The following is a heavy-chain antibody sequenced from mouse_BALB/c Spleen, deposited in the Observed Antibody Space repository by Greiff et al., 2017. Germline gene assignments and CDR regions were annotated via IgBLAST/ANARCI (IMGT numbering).Heavy chain of an antibody. D-gene: IGHD1-1*01. Sequence: EVQLQESGGGLVKPGGSLKLSCAASGFTFSDYYMYWVRQTPEKRLEWVATISDGGSYTYYPDSVKGRFTISRDNAKNNLYLQMSSLKSEDTAMYYCARDRGLRYYYAMDYWGQGTSVTVSS. CDR3: ARDRGLRYYYAMDY. CDR2: ISDGGSYT. J-gene: IGHJ4*01. V-gene: IGHV5-4*02. CDR1: GFTFSDYY.